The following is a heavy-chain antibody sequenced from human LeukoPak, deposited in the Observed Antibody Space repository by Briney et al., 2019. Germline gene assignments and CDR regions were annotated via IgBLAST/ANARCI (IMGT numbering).Heavy chain of an antibody. J-gene: IGHJ3*02. V-gene: IGHV3-33*01. D-gene: IGHD4-17*01. CDR3: ARNQDYGVYNSVGAFDI. Sequence: GGSLRLPCAASGFTFSSYGMHWVRQAPGKGLERVAVIWYDGSNKYYADSVKGRFTISRDNSKNTLYLKMNSLRAEDTAVYYCARNQDYGVYNSVGAFDIWGQGTMVTVSS. CDR2: IWYDGSNK. CDR1: GFTFSSYG.